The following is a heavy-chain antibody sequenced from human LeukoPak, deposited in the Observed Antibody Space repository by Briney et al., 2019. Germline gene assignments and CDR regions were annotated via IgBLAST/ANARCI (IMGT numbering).Heavy chain of an antibody. CDR1: GGSISSSSYY. CDR2: IYYSGST. J-gene: IGHJ5*02. D-gene: IGHD4-11*01. CDR3: ASGDDYSNYEAVGWFDP. V-gene: IGHV4-39*01. Sequence: PSETLSLTCTVSGGSISSSSYYWGWIRQPPGKGLKWIGSIYYSGSTYYNPSLKSRVTISVDTSKNQFSLKLSSVTAADTAVYYCASGDDYSNYEAVGWFDPWGQGTLVTVSS.